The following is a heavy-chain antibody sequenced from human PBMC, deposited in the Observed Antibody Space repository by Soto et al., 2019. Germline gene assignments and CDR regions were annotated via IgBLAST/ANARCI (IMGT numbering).Heavy chain of an antibody. D-gene: IGHD2-2*01. CDR1: GYTFSSFW. Sequence: GGSLRLSCAASGYTFSSFWMHWVRQVPGKGLVWVSRINSDGSSTTYADSVKGRFTISRDNAKNTLYLQMNSLRAEDTAVYYCTRDAWDCTSASCLINHWGQGTLVTVSS. CDR2: INSDGSST. J-gene: IGHJ5*02. V-gene: IGHV3-74*03. CDR3: TRDAWDCTSASCLINH.